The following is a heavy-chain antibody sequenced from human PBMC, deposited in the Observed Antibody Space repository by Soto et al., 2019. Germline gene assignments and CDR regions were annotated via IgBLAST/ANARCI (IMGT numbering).Heavy chain of an antibody. CDR2: MNPNSGNT. J-gene: IGHJ4*02. CDR3: ARGRNNPDGSCHFDY. Sequence: QVQLVQSGAEVKKPGASVKVSCKASGYTFTSYDINWVRQATGQGLEWMGWMNPNSGNTGYAQKCQGRVTMXANXSXITAYMELSSLRSEDTAVYYCARGRNNPDGSCHFDYWGQGTLVTVSS. V-gene: IGHV1-8*01. D-gene: IGHD2-15*01. CDR1: GYTFTSYD.